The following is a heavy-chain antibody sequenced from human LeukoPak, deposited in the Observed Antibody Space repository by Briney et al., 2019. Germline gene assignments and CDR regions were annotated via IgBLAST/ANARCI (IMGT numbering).Heavy chain of an antibody. Sequence: PGGSLRLSCAGSGFTFSNSWMGWVRQAPGKGLEWVANVQHIGGETYYVDSVKDRFTISRDNAKNSVYLQMNSLGADGTAVYYCATYSILNAREFRYWGQGTLVTVTS. CDR2: VQHIGGET. CDR1: GFTFSNSW. CDR3: ATYSILNAREFRY. V-gene: IGHV3-7*01. D-gene: IGHD4-11*01. J-gene: IGHJ1*01.